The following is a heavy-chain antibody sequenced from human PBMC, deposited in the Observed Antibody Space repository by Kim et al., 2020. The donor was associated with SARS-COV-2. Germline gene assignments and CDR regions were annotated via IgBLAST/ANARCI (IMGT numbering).Heavy chain of an antibody. CDR2: IIPIFGTA. Sequence: SVKVSCKASGGTFSSYAISWVLQAPGQGLEWMGGIIPIFGTANYAQKFQGRVTITADESTSTAYMELSSLRSEDTAVYYCARSYSSSSFDIWGQGTMVTVSS. CDR1: GGTFSSYA. CDR3: ARSYSSSSFDI. V-gene: IGHV1-69*13. D-gene: IGHD6-6*01. J-gene: IGHJ3*02.